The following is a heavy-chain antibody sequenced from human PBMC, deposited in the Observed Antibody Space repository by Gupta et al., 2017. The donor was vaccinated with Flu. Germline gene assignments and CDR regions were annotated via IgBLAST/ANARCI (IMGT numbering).Heavy chain of an antibody. D-gene: IGHD1-26*01. CDR1: GFNYSSFT. CDR2: SGKSGRST. Sequence: EVHLVESGGRLVRPGGSLRRSCAASGFNYSSFTENGFRQPPGKGLEWGSTSGKSGRSTHYADSVKGRFTISRDNAKNSLFLEMNSLRPEDTALYFCAGRFNGTYIADWGQGTQVTVSS. CDR3: AGRFNGTYIAD. V-gene: IGHV3-21*01. J-gene: IGHJ4*02.